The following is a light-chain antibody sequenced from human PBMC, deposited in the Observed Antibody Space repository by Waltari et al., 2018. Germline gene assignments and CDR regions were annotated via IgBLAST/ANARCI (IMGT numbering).Light chain of an antibody. CDR3: AAWDDSLSGSYV. CDR2: NNN. J-gene: IGLJ1*01. V-gene: IGLV1-44*01. CDR1: YSHTGRNT. Sequence: QSVLPQPPSASGTPGQRVPISCSGSYSHTGRNTVNWSQQLPGTAPTLLIYNNNLRPSGVPDRFSGSKSGTSASLAITGLQSEDEADYYCAAWDDSLSGSYVFGTGTKVTVL.